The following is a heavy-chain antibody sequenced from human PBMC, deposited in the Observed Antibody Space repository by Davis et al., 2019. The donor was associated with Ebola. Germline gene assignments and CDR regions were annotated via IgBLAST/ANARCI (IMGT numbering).Heavy chain of an antibody. V-gene: IGHV1-2*04. CDR3: TNTVTTVDY. J-gene: IGHJ4*02. D-gene: IGHD4-17*01. CDR2: INPNSGGT. Sequence: ASVKVSCKASGYTFTGYYMHWVRQAPGQGLEWMGWINPNSGGTNYAQKFQGWVTMTRDTSISTAYMELSRLRSDDTAVYYCTNTVTTVDYWGQGTLVTVSS. CDR1: GYTFTGYY.